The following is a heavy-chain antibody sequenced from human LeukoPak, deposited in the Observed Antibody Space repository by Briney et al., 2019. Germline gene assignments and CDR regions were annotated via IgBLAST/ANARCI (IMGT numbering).Heavy chain of an antibody. CDR3: ARDEDYYDSSGLVY. D-gene: IGHD3-22*01. Sequence: ASAKVSCKASGYTFTGYYMHWVRQAPGQGLEWMGWINPNSGGTNYAQKFQGRVTMTRDTSISTAYMELSRLRSDDTAVYYCARDEDYYDSSGLVYWGQGTLVTVSS. CDR2: INPNSGGT. J-gene: IGHJ4*02. CDR1: GYTFTGYY. V-gene: IGHV1-2*02.